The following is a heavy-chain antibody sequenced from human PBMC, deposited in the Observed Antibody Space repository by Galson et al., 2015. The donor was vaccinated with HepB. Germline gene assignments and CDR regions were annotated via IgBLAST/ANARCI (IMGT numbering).Heavy chain of an antibody. Sequence: QSGAEVKKPGESLKISCKGSGYSFTSYWIGWVRQMPGRGLEWMGIIYPGDSDTRYSPSFQGQVTISADKSISTAYLQWSSLKASDTAMYYCARRLTPGGGSSSWYYWGQGTLVTVSS. CDR2: IYPGDSDT. D-gene: IGHD6-13*01. CDR3: ARRLTPGGGSSSWYY. CDR1: GYSFTSYW. J-gene: IGHJ4*02. V-gene: IGHV5-51*03.